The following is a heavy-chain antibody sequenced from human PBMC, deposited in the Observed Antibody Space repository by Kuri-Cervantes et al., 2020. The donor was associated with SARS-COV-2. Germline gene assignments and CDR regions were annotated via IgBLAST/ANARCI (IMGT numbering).Heavy chain of an antibody. Sequence: ASVKVSCKAFGYTFNIYDINWVRQAPGQGLEWMGWINPNSGNTLYAQFFQGRVTMTRDISTSTVYMELSSLTSEDTAIYYCYCAPKEGFDSWGQGTLVTVSS. CDR3: YCAPKEGFDS. J-gene: IGHJ4*02. V-gene: IGHV1-8*02. CDR1: GYTFNIYD. CDR2: INPNSGNT. D-gene: IGHD2-21*01.